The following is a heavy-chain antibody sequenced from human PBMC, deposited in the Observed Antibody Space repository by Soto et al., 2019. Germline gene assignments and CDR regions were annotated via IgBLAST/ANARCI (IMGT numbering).Heavy chain of an antibody. D-gene: IGHD4-17*01. Sequence: TLSLTCAVSGGSISSGGYSWSWIRQPPGKGLEWIGYIYHSGSTYYNPSLKSRVTISVDRSKNQFSLKLSSVTAADTAVYYCARGPATVTTIDWFDPWGQGTLVTVSS. CDR2: IYHSGST. CDR3: ARGPATVTTIDWFDP. J-gene: IGHJ5*02. CDR1: GGSISSGGYS. V-gene: IGHV4-30-2*01.